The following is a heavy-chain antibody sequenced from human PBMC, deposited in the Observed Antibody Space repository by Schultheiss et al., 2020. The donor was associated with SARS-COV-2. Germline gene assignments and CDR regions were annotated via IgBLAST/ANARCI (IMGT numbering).Heavy chain of an antibody. D-gene: IGHD5-24*01. Sequence: SETLSLTCSVSGSSITGFFWTWIWQTPGKGLDPIGNIYFTGITKYNPSLRSRVTISIDTSKNQFSLRLGSVTAADTAVYFCARATRVESLFSVRGGSFDFWGRGALVTVSS. CDR2: IYFTGIT. J-gene: IGHJ4*02. CDR1: GSSITGFF. CDR3: ARATRVESLFSVRGGSFDF. V-gene: IGHV4-59*01.